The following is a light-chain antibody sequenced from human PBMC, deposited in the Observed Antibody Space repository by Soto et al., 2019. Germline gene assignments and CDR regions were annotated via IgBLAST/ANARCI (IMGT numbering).Light chain of an antibody. CDR1: QSVSID. Sequence: EIVLTQSPATLSLSPGERATLSCRASQSVSIDLAWYQQKPGQAPRLLIYDASNRATGIAARFSGSGSGTDFTLTISRLEPEDFAVYYCQQYDTSPRTFGQGTKVDIK. CDR3: QQYDTSPRT. CDR2: DAS. V-gene: IGKV3-11*01. J-gene: IGKJ1*01.